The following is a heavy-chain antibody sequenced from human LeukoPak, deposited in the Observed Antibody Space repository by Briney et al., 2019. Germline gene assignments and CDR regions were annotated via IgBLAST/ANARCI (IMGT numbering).Heavy chain of an antibody. CDR3: SAAYTHNSFDY. Sequence: SETLSLTCAVYGGSFSGYYWGWIRQPPGKGLEWIGSIYYTGSTYYNPSLKSRVTISVDTSKNQFSLKLSSVTAADTAVYYCSAAYTHNSFDYWGQGTLVTVSS. J-gene: IGHJ4*02. D-gene: IGHD1-1*01. CDR1: GGSFSGYY. V-gene: IGHV4-59*05. CDR2: IYYTGST.